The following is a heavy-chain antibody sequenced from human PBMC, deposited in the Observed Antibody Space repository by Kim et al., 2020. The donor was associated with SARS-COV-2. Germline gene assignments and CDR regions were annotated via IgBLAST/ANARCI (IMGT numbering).Heavy chain of an antibody. CDR3: ARGPDAFDI. V-gene: IGHV4-39*01. CDR2: IYYSGST. J-gene: IGHJ3*02. CDR1: GGSISSSSYY. Sequence: SETLSLTCTVSGGSISSSSYYWGWIRQPPGKGLEWIGSIYYSGSTYYNPSLKSRVTISVDTSKNQFSLKLSSVTAADTAVYYCARGPDAFDIWGQGTMVTVSS.